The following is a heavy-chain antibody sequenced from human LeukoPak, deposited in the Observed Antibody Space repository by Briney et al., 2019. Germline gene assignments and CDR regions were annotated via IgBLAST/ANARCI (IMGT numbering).Heavy chain of an antibody. CDR1: GFTFSSYS. CDR3: ARDLWELLTGIDY. J-gene: IGHJ4*02. CDR2: ISSSSSYI. Sequence: GGSLRLSCAASGFTFSSYSMNWVRQAPGKGLEWVSSISSSSSYIYYADSVKGRSTISRDSAKNSLYLQMNSLRAEDTAVYYCARDLWELLTGIDYWGQGTLVTVSS. V-gene: IGHV3-21*01. D-gene: IGHD1-26*01.